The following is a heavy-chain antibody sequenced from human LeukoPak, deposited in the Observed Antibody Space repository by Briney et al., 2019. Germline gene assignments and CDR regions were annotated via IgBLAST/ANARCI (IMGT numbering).Heavy chain of an antibody. CDR2: MYTSGST. V-gene: IGHV4-4*07. D-gene: IGHD1-26*01. CDR3: AHRESYYGLDFDY. Sequence: SATLSLTCTVSGDSISSYSWSWIRQPAGKGLEWIGRMYTSGSTNSNPSLKSRVTMSVDTSKNQFSLKLSSVTAADTAVYYCAHRESYYGLDFDYWVQGALVTVSS. J-gene: IGHJ4*02. CDR1: GDSISSYS.